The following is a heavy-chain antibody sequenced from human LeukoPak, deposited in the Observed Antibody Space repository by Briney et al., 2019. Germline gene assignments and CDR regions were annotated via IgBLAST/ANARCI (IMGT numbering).Heavy chain of an antibody. D-gene: IGHD3-22*01. CDR3: ARELGGRVRKGSGYPDY. Sequence: ASETLSLTCTVSGGSINSSSYYWGWIRQPPGKGLEWIGSIYYSGSTYYNPSLKSRVTISVDTSKNQFSLKLSSVTAADTAVYYCARELGGRVRKGSGYPDYWGQGTLVTVSS. CDR2: IYYSGST. V-gene: IGHV4-39*07. CDR1: GGSINSSSYY. J-gene: IGHJ4*02.